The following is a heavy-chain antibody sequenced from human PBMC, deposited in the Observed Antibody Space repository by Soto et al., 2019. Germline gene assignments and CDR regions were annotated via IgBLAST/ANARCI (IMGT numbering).Heavy chain of an antibody. D-gene: IGHD4-4*01. Sequence: PGGSLRLSCAASGFTFSSYGMHWVRQAPGKGLEWVAVISYDGSNKYYADSVKGRFTISRDNSKNTLYLQMNSLRAEDTAVYYCAKDTVVDQSQADYYYYYGMDVWGQGTTVTVSS. V-gene: IGHV3-30*18. J-gene: IGHJ6*02. CDR1: GFTFSSYG. CDR2: ISYDGSNK. CDR3: AKDTVVDQSQADYYYYYGMDV.